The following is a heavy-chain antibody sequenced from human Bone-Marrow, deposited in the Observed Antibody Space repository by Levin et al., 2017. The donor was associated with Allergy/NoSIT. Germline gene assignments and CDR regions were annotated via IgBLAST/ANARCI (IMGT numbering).Heavy chain of an antibody. D-gene: IGHD3-10*01. CDR1: GGAFTNYG. V-gene: IGHV1-69*13. J-gene: IGHJ4*02. CDR2: IMPIVGTG. Sequence: ASVKVSCKSSGGAFTNYGLSWVRQAPGQGLEWMGGIMPIVGTGNYAQKFLGRVTITADESTSTAYMELSSLRSDDTGVYYCASKGLGSGSGIEFWGQGTLVIVSS. CDR3: ASKGLGSGSGIEF.